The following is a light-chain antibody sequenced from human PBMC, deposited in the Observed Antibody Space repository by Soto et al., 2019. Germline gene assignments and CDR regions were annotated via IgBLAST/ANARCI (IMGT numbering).Light chain of an antibody. CDR1: QNIGSSY. V-gene: IGKV3-20*01. CDR3: KQYGCSPRT. Sequence: EIVLTQSPGTLSLSPGERATLSCRARQNIGSSYLAWYQQKPGQAPRLLIFGASNRATGIPDRFSGSGSGTDFTLTISRLEPEDFAVYYCKQYGCSPRTFGQGTKLQIK. J-gene: IGKJ2*01. CDR2: GAS.